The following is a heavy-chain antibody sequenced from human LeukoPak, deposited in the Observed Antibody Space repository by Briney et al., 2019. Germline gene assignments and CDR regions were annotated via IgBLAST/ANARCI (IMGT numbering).Heavy chain of an antibody. V-gene: IGHV4-39*01. D-gene: IGHD1-1*01. Sequence: SETLSLTCTVSGGSISDSNYFRGWIRRPPGKGLEWIGNIYYSGSISYNPSLKSRVTISADTSKNQFSLKLSSVTAADTAVYYCARQRTDPLFRFDPWGQGTLVTVSS. J-gene: IGHJ5*02. CDR3: ARQRTDPLFRFDP. CDR1: GGSISDSNYF. CDR2: IYYSGSI.